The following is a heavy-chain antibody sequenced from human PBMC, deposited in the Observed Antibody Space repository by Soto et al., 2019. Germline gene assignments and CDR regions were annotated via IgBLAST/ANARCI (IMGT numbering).Heavy chain of an antibody. CDR3: AREEWYYYGSGSYYTSIEYYYYGMDV. CDR1: GYTFTSYY. V-gene: IGHV1-46*01. J-gene: IGHJ6*02. D-gene: IGHD3-10*01. Sequence: ASVKVSCKASGYTFTSYYMHWVRQAPGQGLEWMGIINPSGGSTSYAQKFQGRVTMTRDTSTSTVYMELSSLRSEDTAVYYCAREEWYYYGSGSYYTSIEYYYYGMDVWGQRTTVTVSS. CDR2: INPSGGST.